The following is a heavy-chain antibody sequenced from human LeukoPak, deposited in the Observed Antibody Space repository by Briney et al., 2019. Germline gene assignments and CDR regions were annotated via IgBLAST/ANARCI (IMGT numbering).Heavy chain of an antibody. Sequence: GESLKISCTGFEYNFTTYWIGWVRQMPGKGLEWMGIIYPGDSDTRYSPSFQGQVTISADKSISTAYLQLSSLKASDTAMYYCARQDGSALYYFDYWGQGTLVTVSS. CDR3: ARQDGSALYYFDY. V-gene: IGHV5-51*01. CDR2: IYPGDSDT. J-gene: IGHJ4*02. D-gene: IGHD6-19*01. CDR1: EYNFTTYW.